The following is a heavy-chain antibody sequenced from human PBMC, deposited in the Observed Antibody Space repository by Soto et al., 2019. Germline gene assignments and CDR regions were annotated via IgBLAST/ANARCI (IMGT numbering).Heavy chain of an antibody. CDR1: GFTFTRYS. J-gene: IGHJ4*02. CDR2: ISSTTNYI. Sequence: SGGSLRLSCAASGFTFTRYSMNWVRQAPGKGLEWVSSISSTTNYIYYGDSMEGRFTISRDNAKNSLYLEVNSLRAEDTAVYYCARESEDLTSNFDYWGQGTLVTVSS. V-gene: IGHV3-21*06. CDR3: ARESEDLTSNFDY.